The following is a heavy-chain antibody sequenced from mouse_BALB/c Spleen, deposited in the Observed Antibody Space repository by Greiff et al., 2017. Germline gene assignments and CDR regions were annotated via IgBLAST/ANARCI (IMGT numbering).Heavy chain of an antibody. CDR3: TRKHYYGLYWYFDV. CDR2: IRLKSNNYAT. CDR1: GFTFSNYW. J-gene: IGHJ1*01. Sequence: EVKVVESGGGLVQPGGSMKLSCVASGFTFSNYWMNWVRQSPEKGLEWVAEIRLKSNNYATHYAESVKGRFTISRDDSKSSVYMQMNNLRAEDTGIYYCTRKHYYGLYWYFDVWGAGTTVTVSS. D-gene: IGHD1-2*01. V-gene: IGHV6-6*02.